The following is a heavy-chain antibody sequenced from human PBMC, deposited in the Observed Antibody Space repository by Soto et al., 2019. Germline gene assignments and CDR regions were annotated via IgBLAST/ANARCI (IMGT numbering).Heavy chain of an antibody. D-gene: IGHD4-17*01. CDR3: TRTRSPMTTVTSAQNHPFDY. CDR1: GFTFGDYA. Sequence: GGSLRLSCTASGFTFGDYAMSWFRQAPGKGLEWVGFIRSKAYGGTTEYAASVKGRFTISRDDSKSIAYLQMNSLKTEDTAVYYCTRTRSPMTTVTSAQNHPFDYWGQGTLVTVSS. CDR2: IRSKAYGGTT. J-gene: IGHJ4*02. V-gene: IGHV3-49*03.